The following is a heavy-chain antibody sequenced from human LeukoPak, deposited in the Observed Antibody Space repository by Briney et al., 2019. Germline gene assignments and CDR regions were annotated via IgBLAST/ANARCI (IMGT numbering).Heavy chain of an antibody. CDR2: IYYSGST. V-gene: IGHV4-39*07. J-gene: IGHJ4*02. CDR1: GGSISSSSYY. CDR3: ARDIPPLGY. D-gene: IGHD2-21*01. Sequence: SETLSLTCAVSGGSISSSSYYWGWIRQPPGKGLEWIGSIYYSGSTYYNPSLKSRVTISVDTSKNQFSLKLSSVTAADTAVYYCARDIPPLGYWGQGTLVTVSS.